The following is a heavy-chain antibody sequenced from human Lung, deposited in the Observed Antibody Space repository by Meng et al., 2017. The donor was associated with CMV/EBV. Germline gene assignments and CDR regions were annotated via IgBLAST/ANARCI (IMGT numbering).Heavy chain of an antibody. D-gene: IGHD4-17*01. CDR3: AHTPPSYGDYETGWFDP. J-gene: IGHJ5*02. Sequence: QITLKESGPTLVIPTXTLTLTXTFSGFSLSTSGVGVGWIRQPPGKALEWLALIYWDDDKRYNSSLKSRLTITKDTSTNQVVLTMTNMDPVDTATYYCAHTPPSYGDYETGWFDPWGQGTLVTVSS. CDR2: IYWDDDK. CDR1: GFSLSTSGVG. V-gene: IGHV2-5*02.